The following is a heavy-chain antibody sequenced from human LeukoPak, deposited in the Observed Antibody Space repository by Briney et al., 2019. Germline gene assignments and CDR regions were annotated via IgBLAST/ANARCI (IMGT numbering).Heavy chain of an antibody. J-gene: IGHJ4*02. V-gene: IGHV1-18*01. D-gene: IGHD3-10*01. CDR2: ISGYHGNT. CDR3: ARDRRSMVRGVNTLFDY. Sequence: GASVKVSCKASGYTFTTNGFSWVRQAPGQGLEWMGWISGYHGNTNYAQKPQGRVTMTTDTSTNTAYMELRSLRSDDTAVYYCARDRRSMVRGVNTLFDYWGQGTLVTVSS. CDR1: GYTFTTNG.